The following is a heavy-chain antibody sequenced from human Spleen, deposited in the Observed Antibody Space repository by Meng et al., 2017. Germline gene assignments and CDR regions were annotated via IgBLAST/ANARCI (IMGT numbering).Heavy chain of an antibody. D-gene: IGHD6-19*01. Sequence: LSLTCAASGFTFSDYYMSWIRQAPGKGLEWVSFISSDAYTTYYADSVQGRFSISRDNSKNSLFLQMDSLRADDMAVYYCARGAGRIAVGGHIWGYWGQGTLVTVSS. CDR2: ISSDAYTT. CDR1: GFTFSDYY. CDR3: ARGAGRIAVGGHIWGY. V-gene: IGHV3-11*01. J-gene: IGHJ4*02.